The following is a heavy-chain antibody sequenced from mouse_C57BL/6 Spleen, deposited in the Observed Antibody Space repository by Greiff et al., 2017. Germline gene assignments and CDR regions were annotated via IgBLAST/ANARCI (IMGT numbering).Heavy chain of an antibody. CDR1: GYTFIDYE. CDR2: IDPETGGT. J-gene: IGHJ3*01. Sequence: QVQLQQSGAELVRPGASVTLSCKASGYTFIDYEMHWVKQTPVHGLEWIGAIDPETGGTAYNQKFQGKAILTADTSSSTAYMELRSLTSEDSAVYCCTRRGNYYGSRDWFSYWGQGALVTVSA. CDR3: TRRGNYYGSRDWFSY. D-gene: IGHD1-1*01. V-gene: IGHV1-15*01.